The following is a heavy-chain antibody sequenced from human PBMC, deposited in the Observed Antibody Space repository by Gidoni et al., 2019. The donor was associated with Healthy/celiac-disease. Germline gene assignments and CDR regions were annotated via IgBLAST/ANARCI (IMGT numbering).Heavy chain of an antibody. J-gene: IGHJ4*02. CDR3: AASDHF. Sequence: EVKQVESGGGLVEPGASRRRYCAASVFIFKNAGMNWVRQAPGKGLEWVGRIKSEADGGTIDYGAPMKDRFTISRDDSKNTLYLQMNSLKIEDTAVYYCAASDHFWGQGTLVTVSS. CDR1: VFIFKNAG. V-gene: IGHV3-15*07. CDR2: IKSEADGGTI.